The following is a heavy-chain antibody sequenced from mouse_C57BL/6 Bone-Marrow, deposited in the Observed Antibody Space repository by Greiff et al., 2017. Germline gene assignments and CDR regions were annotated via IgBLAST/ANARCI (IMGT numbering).Heavy chain of an antibody. J-gene: IGHJ4*01. V-gene: IGHV1-53*01. D-gene: IGHD3-2*02. CDR1: GYTFTSYW. CDR2: INPSNGGT. Sequence: QVQLQQPGTELVKPGASVKLSCKASGYTFTSYWMHWVKQRPGKGLEWIGNINPSNGGTNYNEKFKSKATLTVDKSYSTADMQISSLTSEDSAVYYCARQTAQATLLMDYWCQGTSVTVSS. CDR3: ARQTAQATLLMDY.